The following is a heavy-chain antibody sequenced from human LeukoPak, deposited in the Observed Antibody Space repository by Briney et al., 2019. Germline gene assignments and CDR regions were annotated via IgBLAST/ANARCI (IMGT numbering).Heavy chain of an antibody. J-gene: IGHJ4*02. CDR1: EGTFGAYS. V-gene: IGHV1-69*13. CDR2: INPIFNIL. Sequence: GASVTVSRKASEGTFGAYSIDWVRQAPGQGLDWVGGINPIFNILYYAQNFQGRVTITADESTDTAYLELDSLKHDDTAVYYCAAGRRLGELFLDYWGPGTLVTVSS. D-gene: IGHD3-10*01. CDR3: AAGRRLGELFLDY.